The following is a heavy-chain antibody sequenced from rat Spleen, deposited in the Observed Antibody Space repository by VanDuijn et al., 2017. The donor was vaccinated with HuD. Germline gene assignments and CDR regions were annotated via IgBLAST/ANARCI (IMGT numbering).Heavy chain of an antibody. Sequence: EVQLVESGGGLVQPGRSLKLSCAASGFTFSKYGMHWIRQAPGKGLEWVASITNTGGITYYPDSVKGRFTISRDNAKNTLYLQMDSLRSEDTATYYCAREADKPFHYFDYWGQGVMVTVSS. CDR2: ITNTGGIT. V-gene: IGHV5-19*01. D-gene: IGHD1-6*01. J-gene: IGHJ2*01. CDR3: AREADKPFHYFDY. CDR1: GFTFSKYG.